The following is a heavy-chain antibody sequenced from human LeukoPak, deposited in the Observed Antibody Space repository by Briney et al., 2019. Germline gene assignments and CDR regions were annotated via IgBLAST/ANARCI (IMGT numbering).Heavy chain of an antibody. CDR2: ISYDGSNK. CDR1: GFTFSTYS. D-gene: IGHD3-10*01. J-gene: IGHJ4*02. CDR3: AREGDYYGSGSYYRLGYFDY. Sequence: GGSLRLSCAASGFTFSTYSMHWVRQAPGKGLEWVAVISYDGSNKYYADSVKGRFTISRDNSKNTLYLQMNSLRAEDTAVYYCAREGDYYGSGSYYRLGYFDYWGQGTLVTVSS. V-gene: IGHV3-30*03.